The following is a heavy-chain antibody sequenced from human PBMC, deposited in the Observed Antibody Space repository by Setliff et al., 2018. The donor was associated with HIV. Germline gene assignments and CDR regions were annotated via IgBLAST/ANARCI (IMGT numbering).Heavy chain of an antibody. D-gene: IGHD3-3*01. CDR1: GYSFSDYY. Sequence: ASVKVSCKASGYSFSDYYIHWVRQAPGQRLEWMGWINAGNGNTKYSQEFQGRVTITRDTSASTAYMELSSLKSEDMAVYYCARDPNYNFWSGYLMDVWGKGTTVTVSS. CDR3: ARDPNYNFWSGYLMDV. V-gene: IGHV1-3*03. J-gene: IGHJ6*04. CDR2: INAGNGNT.